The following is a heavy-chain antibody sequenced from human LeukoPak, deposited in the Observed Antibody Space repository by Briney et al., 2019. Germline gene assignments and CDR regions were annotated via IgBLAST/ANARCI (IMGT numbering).Heavy chain of an antibody. CDR3: VRDGDDYNFDY. V-gene: IGHV3-48*03. Sequence: PGGSLRLSCAASGFTFSNYEMNWVRQAPGKGLEWVSYITRSGGTVYYADAVKGRFTVSRDNAKNTLYLQMYSLRAEDTAAYYCVRDGDDYNFDYWGQGSLVTVSS. CDR1: GFTFSNYE. CDR2: ITRSGGTV. D-gene: IGHD5-24*01. J-gene: IGHJ4*02.